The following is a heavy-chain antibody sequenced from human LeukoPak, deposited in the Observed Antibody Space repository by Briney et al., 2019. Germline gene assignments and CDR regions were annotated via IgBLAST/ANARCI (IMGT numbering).Heavy chain of an antibody. Sequence: GGSLRLSCAASGFTFSSYGLNWVRQAPGKGLEWVSTISSGGHIYYEDSIKGRFTISRDNAKNSLYLQMNSLRAEDTAVYYCARDQDGGKYYYESSGYYHWGRGILVTVSS. J-gene: IGHJ5*02. CDR3: ARDQDGGKYYYESSGYYH. V-gene: IGHV3-21*01. CDR1: GFTFSSYG. D-gene: IGHD3-22*01. CDR2: ISSGGHI.